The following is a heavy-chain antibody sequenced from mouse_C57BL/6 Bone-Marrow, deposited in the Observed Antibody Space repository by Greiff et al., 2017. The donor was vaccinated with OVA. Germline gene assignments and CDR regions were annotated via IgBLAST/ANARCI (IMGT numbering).Heavy chain of an antibody. D-gene: IGHD2-12*01. CDR3: ARPGENDVWYVDV. Sequence: QVQLQQPGAELVKPGASVKLSCKASGYTFTSYWMHWVKQRPGQGLEWIGMIHPNSGSTNYNEKFKSKATLTVDKSSSTAYMQHSSLTSEDSAVYYFARPGENDVWYVDVWGTGTTVTVSS. J-gene: IGHJ1*03. CDR2: IHPNSGST. CDR1: GYTFTSYW. V-gene: IGHV1-64*01.